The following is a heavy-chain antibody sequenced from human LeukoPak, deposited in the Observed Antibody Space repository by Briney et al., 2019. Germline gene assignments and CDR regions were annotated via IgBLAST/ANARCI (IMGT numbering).Heavy chain of an antibody. CDR1: GFTFSSYW. D-gene: IGHD2-15*01. CDR2: INNDGIST. Sequence: GSLRLSCAASGFTFSSYWMHWVRQAPGKGLVWVSHINNDGISTSYADSVKGRFTISRDNAKNTLYLQMNSLRTEDTAVYYCACYGIAPPYWGQGTLVTVS. V-gene: IGHV3-74*01. J-gene: IGHJ4*02. CDR3: ACYGIAPPY.